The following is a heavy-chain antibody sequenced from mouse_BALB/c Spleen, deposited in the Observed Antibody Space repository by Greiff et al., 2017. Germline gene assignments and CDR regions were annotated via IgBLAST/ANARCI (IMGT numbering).Heavy chain of an antibody. J-gene: IGHJ4*01. D-gene: IGHD1-2*01. CDR3: ARVITTGGYAMDY. Sequence: EVQLVESGPGLVKPSQSLSLTCTVTGYSITSDYAWNWIRQFPGNKLEWMGYISYSGSTSYNPSLKSRISITRDTSKNQFFLQLNSVTTEDTATYYCARVITTGGYAMDYWGQGTSVTVSS. CDR2: ISYSGST. CDR1: GYSITSDYA. V-gene: IGHV3-2*02.